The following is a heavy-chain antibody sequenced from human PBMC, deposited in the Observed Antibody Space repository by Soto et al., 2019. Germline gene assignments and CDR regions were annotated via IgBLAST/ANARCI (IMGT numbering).Heavy chain of an antibody. V-gene: IGHV1-46*01. Sequence: ASVKVSCKAPGYTFTSYYMHWVRQAPGQGLEWMGIINPSGGSTSYAQKFQGRVTMTRDTSTSTVYMELSSLRSEDTAVYYCARARAGDSSGYYHDAFDIWGQGTMVNVSS. D-gene: IGHD3-22*01. CDR3: ARARAGDSSGYYHDAFDI. CDR1: GYTFTSYY. CDR2: INPSGGST. J-gene: IGHJ3*02.